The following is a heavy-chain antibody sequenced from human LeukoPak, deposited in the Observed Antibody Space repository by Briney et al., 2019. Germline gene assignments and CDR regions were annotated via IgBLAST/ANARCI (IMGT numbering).Heavy chain of an antibody. Sequence: GESLKISCKGSGYSFTSYWIGWVRQMPGKGLGWMGIIYPGDSDTRYSPSFQGQVTISADKSISTAYLQWSSLKASDTTMYYCARLRNHGGNSMGYFDYWGQGTLVTVSS. CDR3: ARLRNHGGNSMGYFDY. D-gene: IGHD4-23*01. CDR2: IYPGDSDT. V-gene: IGHV5-51*01. J-gene: IGHJ4*02. CDR1: GYSFTSYW.